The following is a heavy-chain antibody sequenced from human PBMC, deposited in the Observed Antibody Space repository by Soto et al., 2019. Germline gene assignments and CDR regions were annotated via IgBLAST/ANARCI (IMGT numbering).Heavy chain of an antibody. CDR2: INHSGST. V-gene: IGHV4-34*01. J-gene: IGHJ4*02. Sequence: SETLSLTCAVYGGSFNGYYWSWIRQPPGKGLEWIGEINHSGSTNYNPSLKSRVTISIDTSKNQFSLKLTSVTAADTSVYFCARGGMAARHFDYWGQGALVTVSS. D-gene: IGHD6-6*01. CDR1: GGSFNGYY. CDR3: ARGGMAARHFDY.